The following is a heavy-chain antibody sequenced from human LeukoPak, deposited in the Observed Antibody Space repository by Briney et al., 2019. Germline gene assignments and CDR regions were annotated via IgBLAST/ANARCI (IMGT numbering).Heavy chain of an antibody. CDR1: GFTFSSYA. CDR2: ISGSGDST. Sequence: GGSLRLSCVASGFTFSSYAMSWVRQAPGKGLEWVSPISGSGDSTYYADSLKGRFTISRDNSKNTLYLQMSSLRADDTAIYSCAKGRFIGAVADPFDSWGQGTLVTVSS. V-gene: IGHV3-23*01. D-gene: IGHD6-19*01. J-gene: IGHJ4*02. CDR3: AKGRFIGAVADPFDS.